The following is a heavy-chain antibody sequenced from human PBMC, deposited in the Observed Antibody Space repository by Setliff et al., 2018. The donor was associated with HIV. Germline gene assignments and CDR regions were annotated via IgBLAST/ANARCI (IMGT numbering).Heavy chain of an antibody. CDR1: GYTLTTNY. Sequence: ASVKVSCKAPGYTLTTNYIHWARQAPGQGLEWMGWINPNSGGTNYAQKFQGRVTMTRDTSIYTAYMELSRLRSDDTALYYCARAYTSGWYLELGLSYFDSWGQGALVTVSS. J-gene: IGHJ4*02. V-gene: IGHV1-2*02. D-gene: IGHD6-19*01. CDR2: INPNSGGT. CDR3: ARAYTSGWYLELGLSYFDS.